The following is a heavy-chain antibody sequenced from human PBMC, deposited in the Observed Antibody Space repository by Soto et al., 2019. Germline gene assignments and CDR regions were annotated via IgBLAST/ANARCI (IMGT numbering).Heavy chain of an antibody. Sequence: GGSLRLSCAASGFTFSSYDMHWVRQATGKGLEWVSAIGTAGDPYYPGSVKGRFTISRENAKNSLYLQMNSLRAGDTAVYYCARGGGSSGYFADAFAIWGQGTMVTVSS. D-gene: IGHD3-22*01. CDR3: ARGGGSSGYFADAFAI. CDR2: IGTAGDP. V-gene: IGHV3-13*04. CDR1: GFTFSSYD. J-gene: IGHJ3*02.